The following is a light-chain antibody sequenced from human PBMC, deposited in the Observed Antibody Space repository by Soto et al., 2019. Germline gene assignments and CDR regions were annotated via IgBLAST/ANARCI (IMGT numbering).Light chain of an antibody. CDR3: QQYNDWPRT. CDR1: QRVGIN. J-gene: IGKJ1*01. Sequence: EVVMTQSPAILSVSPGERATLSCRPSQRVGINVAWYQQKPGQAPRLLIYGASTRATGSPDRFSASGSATEFTLTISSLLSEDFAVYYCQQYNDWPRTFGQGTKVDI. CDR2: GAS. V-gene: IGKV3-15*01.